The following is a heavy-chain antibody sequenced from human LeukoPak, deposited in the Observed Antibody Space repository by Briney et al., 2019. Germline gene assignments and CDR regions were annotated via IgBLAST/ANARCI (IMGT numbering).Heavy chain of an antibody. CDR3: AKDLLVIMSGAFDY. Sequence: GGSLRLSCAASEFTFSSYWMSWVRQAPGKGLEWVANIKQDGGQIYYLDSVKGRFTVSRDNAKNSLYLQMNSLRAEDTALYYCAKDLLVIMSGAFDYWGQGTLVTVSS. CDR2: IKQDGGQI. V-gene: IGHV3-7*03. J-gene: IGHJ4*02. CDR1: EFTFSSYW. D-gene: IGHD3-3*01.